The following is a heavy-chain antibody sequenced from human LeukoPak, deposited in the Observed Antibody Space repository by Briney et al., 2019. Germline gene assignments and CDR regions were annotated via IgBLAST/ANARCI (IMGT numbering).Heavy chain of an antibody. Sequence: PGRSLRLSCAASGFTFSSYAMRWVRQAPGKGLEWVAVISYDGSNKYYADSVKGRFTISRDNSKNTLYLQMNSLRAEDTAVYYCARDRYGSGRPWFDPWGQGTLVTVSS. CDR2: ISYDGSNK. CDR1: GFTFSSYA. V-gene: IGHV3-30*04. D-gene: IGHD3-10*01. J-gene: IGHJ5*02. CDR3: ARDRYGSGRPWFDP.